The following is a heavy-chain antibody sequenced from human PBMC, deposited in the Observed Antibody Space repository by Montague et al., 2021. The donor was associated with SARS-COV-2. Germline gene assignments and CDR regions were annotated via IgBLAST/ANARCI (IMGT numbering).Heavy chain of an antibody. D-gene: IGHD1-26*01. CDR3: ARTSASSDY. Sequence: SETLSLTCAVSGGSISSSNWWSWVRQPPGKGLEWIGEIYHSGSTNYNPSLKSRVTISVDKSKNQFSLQLNSVTPEDTAVYYCARTSASSDYWGQGTLVTVSS. CDR1: GGSISSSNW. V-gene: IGHV4-4*02. J-gene: IGHJ4*02. CDR2: IYHSGST.